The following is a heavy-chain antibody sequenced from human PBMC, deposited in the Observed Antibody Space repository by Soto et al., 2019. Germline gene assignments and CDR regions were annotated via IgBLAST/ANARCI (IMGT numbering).Heavy chain of an antibody. CDR2: INSDGSST. V-gene: IGHV3-74*01. D-gene: IGHD2-15*01. CDR1: GFTFSGYW. Sequence: EVQLVESGGGLVQPGGSLRLSCAASGFTFSGYWMHWVRQAPGKGLVWVSRINSDGSSTSYADSVKGRFTISRDNAKNTLYLQMNSLRAEDTAVYYCVRTSLVVAAATREDYWGQGTLGTVSS. CDR3: VRTSLVVAAATREDY. J-gene: IGHJ4*02.